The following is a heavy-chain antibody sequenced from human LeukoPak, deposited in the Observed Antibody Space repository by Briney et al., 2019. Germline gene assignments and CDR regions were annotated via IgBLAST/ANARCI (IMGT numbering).Heavy chain of an antibody. V-gene: IGHV1-69*05. CDR3: ARVWGRGYSYGYFDY. D-gene: IGHD5-18*01. CDR1: GGTFSSYA. Sequence: GSSVKVSCKASGGTFSSYAISWVRQAPGQGLEWMGGIIPIFGTANYAQKFQGRVTITTDESTSTAYMELSSLRSEDTAVYYCARVWGRGYSYGYFDYWGQGTLVTVSS. J-gene: IGHJ4*02. CDR2: IIPIFGTA.